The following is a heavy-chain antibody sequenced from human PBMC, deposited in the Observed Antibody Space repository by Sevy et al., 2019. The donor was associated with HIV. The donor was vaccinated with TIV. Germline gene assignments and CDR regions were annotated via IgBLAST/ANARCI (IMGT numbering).Heavy chain of an antibody. CDR3: ATGGDFWSGYSNDAFDI. Sequence: GGSLRLSCAASGFTFSSYAMSWFRQAPGKGLEWVSTIRDSGENTYNADSVKGRFTISRDNSKNTLYLQMNSLRADDTAVYYCATGGDFWSGYSNDAFDIWGQRTMVTVSS. CDR1: GFTFSSYA. V-gene: IGHV3-23*01. CDR2: IRDSGENT. J-gene: IGHJ3*02. D-gene: IGHD3-3*01.